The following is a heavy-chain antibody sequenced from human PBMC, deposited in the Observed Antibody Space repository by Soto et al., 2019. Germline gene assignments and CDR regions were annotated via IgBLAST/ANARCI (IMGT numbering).Heavy chain of an antibody. CDR3: ARGGYDFWSGPYKGSYGGMDV. CDR1: GGTFSSYA. J-gene: IGHJ6*02. V-gene: IGHV1-69*13. Sequence: SVKVSCKASGGTFSSYAISWVRQAPGQGLEWMGGIIPIFGTANYAQKFQGRVTITADESTSTAYMELSSLRSEDTAVYYCARGGYDFWSGPYKGSYGGMDVWGQGTTVTVS. CDR2: IIPIFGTA. D-gene: IGHD3-3*01.